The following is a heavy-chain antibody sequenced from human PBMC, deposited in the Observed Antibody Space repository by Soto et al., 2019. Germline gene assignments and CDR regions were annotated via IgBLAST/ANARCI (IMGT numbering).Heavy chain of an antibody. Sequence: ASVKVSCKASGYTFTGYYIHWVRQAPGQGLEWLGWINTNSGGTNYAQKFQGRVTMTRDTSISTAYMELSRLTSDDTAVYYCARTQTNDYWGQGTLVTVSS. CDR3: ARTQTNDY. CDR1: GYTFTGYY. CDR2: INTNSGGT. J-gene: IGHJ4*02. V-gene: IGHV1-2*02.